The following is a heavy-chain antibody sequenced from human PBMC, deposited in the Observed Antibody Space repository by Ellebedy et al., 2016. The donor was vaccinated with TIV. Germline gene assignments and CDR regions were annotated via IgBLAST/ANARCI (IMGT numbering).Heavy chain of an antibody. V-gene: IGHV3-21*01. Sequence: GESLKISCAASGFTFSSYSMNWVRQAQGKGLEWVSSISSRSSYIYYADSVKGRFTISRDNAKNSLYLQMNSLRAEDTAVYYCARVYYGMDVWGQGTTVTVSS. CDR3: ARVYYGMDV. CDR2: ISSRSSYI. J-gene: IGHJ6*02. CDR1: GFTFSSYS.